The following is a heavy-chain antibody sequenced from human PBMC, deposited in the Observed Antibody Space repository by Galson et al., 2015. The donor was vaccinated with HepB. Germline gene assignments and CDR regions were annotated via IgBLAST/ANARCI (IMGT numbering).Heavy chain of an antibody. CDR1: GDIFSSFT. D-gene: IGHD3-16*01. Sequence: SVKVSCKASGDIFSSFTITWVRQAPGQGLEWMGRIIWKLAIVDYAQKFQGRVTITADKSTNTIYMDLSSLRSEDTALYYCATRRQGAEQGTFDIWGQGTMVNVAS. CDR2: IIWKLAIV. CDR3: ATRRQGAEQGTFDI. J-gene: IGHJ3*02. V-gene: IGHV1-69*02.